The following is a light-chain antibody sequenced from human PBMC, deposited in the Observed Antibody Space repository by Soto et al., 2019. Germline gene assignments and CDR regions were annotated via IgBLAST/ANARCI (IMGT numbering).Light chain of an antibody. CDR1: SSNVGSYKL. CDR3: SSYTSSNTVI. V-gene: IGLV2-14*02. J-gene: IGLJ2*01. Sequence: QSVLTQPASVSGSPGQSITISCTGTSSNVGSYKLVSWYQQHPGKAPKLMIYEVSNRPSGVSNHFSASKSGNTASLTISGLRAEDEADYYCSSYTSSNTVIFGGGTKVTVL. CDR2: EVS.